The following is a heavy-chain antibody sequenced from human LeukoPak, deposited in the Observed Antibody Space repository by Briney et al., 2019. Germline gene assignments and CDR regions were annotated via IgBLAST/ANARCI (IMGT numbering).Heavy chain of an antibody. D-gene: IGHD4-17*01. J-gene: IGHJ4*02. Sequence: PSETLSLTCTVSGGSIRSTNNYWGWIRQPPGKGLEWIGEINHSGSTNYNPSLKSRVTISVDTSKNQFSLKLSSVTAADTAVYYCARTLRKRVDYWGQGTLVTVSS. CDR2: INHSGST. V-gene: IGHV4-39*07. CDR1: GGSIRSTNNY. CDR3: ARTLRKRVDY.